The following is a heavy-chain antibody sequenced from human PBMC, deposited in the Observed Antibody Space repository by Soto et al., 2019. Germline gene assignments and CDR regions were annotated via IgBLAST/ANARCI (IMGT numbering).Heavy chain of an antibody. CDR2: ISYDGDNE. CDR3: ARDHRSSGWWYFDY. CDR1: GFTFSNYG. Sequence: QVQLVESGGGVVQPGRSLRLSCTASGFTFSNYGMHWVRQAPGKGLEWVAVISYDGDNEDYADSVKGRFTISRDNSRDTLYLQMHSLRPEDTAVYYFARDHRSSGWWYFDYWGQGTLVTVSS. V-gene: IGHV3-30-3*01. D-gene: IGHD6-19*01. J-gene: IGHJ4*02.